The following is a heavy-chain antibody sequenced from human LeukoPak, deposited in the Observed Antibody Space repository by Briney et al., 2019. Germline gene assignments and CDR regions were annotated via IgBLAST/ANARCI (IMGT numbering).Heavy chain of an antibody. CDR1: GGSISSGVYY. J-gene: IGHJ4*01. Sequence: SQTLSLTCTVSGGSISSGVYYWSWIRQHPGKGLEWMGYIFYTGRVSYNPSLKSRITISVDSTRNHFSLEVSSVTAADTAVYYCARTVGARTFYFDHWGHGTLVTVSS. D-gene: IGHD1-26*01. CDR3: ARTVGARTFYFDH. V-gene: IGHV4-31*03. CDR2: IFYTGRV.